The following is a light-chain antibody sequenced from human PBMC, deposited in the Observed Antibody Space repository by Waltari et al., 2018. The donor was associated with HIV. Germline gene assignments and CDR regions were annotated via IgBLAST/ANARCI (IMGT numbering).Light chain of an antibody. J-gene: IGLJ2*01. V-gene: IGLV3-1*01. CDR2: QYS. Sequence: SYELTQPPSASVSPGQTASITCSGEKLGDKYACWYQQKPGQSPVLVIYQYSKRPSGIPWRFSGSNSWNTATLTISGTHAMYEADYYCQAWDSSHVVFGGVTKLTVL. CDR3: QAWDSSHVV. CDR1: KLGDKY.